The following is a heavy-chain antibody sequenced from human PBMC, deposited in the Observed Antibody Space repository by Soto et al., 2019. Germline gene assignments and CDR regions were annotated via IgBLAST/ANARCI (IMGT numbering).Heavy chain of an antibody. CDR1: GGTFSSYT. V-gene: IGHV1-69*04. CDR3: ARDVRDTAMIPSLGYYGMDV. Sequence: SVKVSCKASGGTFSSYTISWVRQAPGQGLEWMGRIIPILGIANYAQKFQGRVTITADKSTSTAYMELSSLRSEDTAVYYCARDVRDTAMIPSLGYYGMDVWGQGTTVTVSS. D-gene: IGHD5-18*01. CDR2: IIPILGIA. J-gene: IGHJ6*02.